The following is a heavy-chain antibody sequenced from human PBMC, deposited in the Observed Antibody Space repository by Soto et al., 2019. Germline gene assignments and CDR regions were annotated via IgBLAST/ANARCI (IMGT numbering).Heavy chain of an antibody. Sequence: QVQLVQAGAEVKKPGSSVKVSCMASGGSFNSYAISWVRQAPGQGLEWLGGIIPIFSSANYAQKFQGRLTITADESTSTAYMDLSSLTTDDTAVYYCAKTTVASYILHGMDVWGQGTTVTVSS. D-gene: IGHD1-1*01. J-gene: IGHJ6*02. CDR1: GGSFNSYA. CDR2: IIPIFSSA. V-gene: IGHV1-69*01. CDR3: AKTTVASYILHGMDV.